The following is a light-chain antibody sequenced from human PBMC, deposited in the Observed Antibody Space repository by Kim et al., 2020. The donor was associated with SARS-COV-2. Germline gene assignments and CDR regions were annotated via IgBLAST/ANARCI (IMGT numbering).Light chain of an antibody. J-gene: IGKJ4*01. CDR2: AAS. V-gene: IGKV1-9*01. Sequence: DIQMTQSPSSLSASVGDRVTITCRASQGISSHLAWYQQKPGKAPNLLIYAASTLQGGVPSRFSGSGSGTDFTLTISSLQPEDFATYYCQQLNSYPLTFGGGTKVDIK. CDR1: QGISSH. CDR3: QQLNSYPLT.